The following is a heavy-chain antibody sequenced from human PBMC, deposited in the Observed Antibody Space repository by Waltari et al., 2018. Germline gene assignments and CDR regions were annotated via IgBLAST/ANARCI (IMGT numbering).Heavy chain of an antibody. CDR1: W. V-gene: IGHV4-4*02. Sequence: WRSWVRQSPDKGLEWIGQVHRSGRTNYNPSFASRAIVSLDTSMNEFSLRILSATAADTAIYYCARDLGRGLFLDSWGQGTLVTVSP. CDR2: VHRSGRT. D-gene: IGHD2-15*01. J-gene: IGHJ4*02. CDR3: ARDLGRGLFLDS.